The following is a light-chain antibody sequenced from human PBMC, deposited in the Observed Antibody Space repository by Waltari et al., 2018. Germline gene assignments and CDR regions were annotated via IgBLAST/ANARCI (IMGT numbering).Light chain of an antibody. CDR3: QSYDSSLSGYV. J-gene: IGLJ1*01. CDR2: HNS. Sequence: QSVLTQPPSVSGAPGQRVTLSCPGSSSNLGAGYDVPWYQQLPGPAPQLLIYHNSSRPSGVPDRFSGSKSGTSASLAITGLQAEDEATYSCQSYDSSLSGYVFGTGTDVTVL. V-gene: IGLV1-40*01. CDR1: SSNLGAGYD.